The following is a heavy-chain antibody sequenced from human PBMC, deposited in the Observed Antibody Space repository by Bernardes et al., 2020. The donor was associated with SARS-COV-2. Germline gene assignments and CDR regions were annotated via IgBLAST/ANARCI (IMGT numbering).Heavy chain of an antibody. Sequence: GESLKISCKGSGYSFTSYWISWVRQMPGKGLEWMGRIDPSDSYTNYSPSFQGRVTISADKSISTAYLQWSSLKASDTAMYYCARLAGPHYCSSTSCYLFYWFDPWGQGTLVTVSS. D-gene: IGHD2-2*01. CDR2: IDPSDSYT. J-gene: IGHJ5*02. CDR1: GYSFTSYW. V-gene: IGHV5-10-1*01. CDR3: ARLAGPHYCSSTSCYLFYWFDP.